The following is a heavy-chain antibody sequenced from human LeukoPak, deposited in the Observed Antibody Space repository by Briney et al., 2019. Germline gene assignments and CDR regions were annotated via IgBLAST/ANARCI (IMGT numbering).Heavy chain of an antibody. CDR1: GYTFSSYA. CDR2: ISGSGGST. Sequence: GGSLRLSCAASGYTFSSYAMSWVRQAPGKGLEWVSAISGSGGSTYYADSVKGRFTISRDNSKNTLYLQMNSLRAEDTAVYYCAKDIHDYDSSGYYLKIDYWGQGTLVTVSS. CDR3: AKDIHDYDSSGYYLKIDY. V-gene: IGHV3-23*01. J-gene: IGHJ4*02. D-gene: IGHD3-22*01.